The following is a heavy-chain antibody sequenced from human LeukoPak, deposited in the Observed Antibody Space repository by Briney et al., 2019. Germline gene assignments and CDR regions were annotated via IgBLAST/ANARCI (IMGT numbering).Heavy chain of an antibody. CDR1: GGSFSGYY. V-gene: IGHV4-34*01. Sequence: SETLSLTCAVYGGSFSGYYWSWIRQPPGKGLEWIGEINHSGSTNYNPSLKSRVTISVDTSKNQFSLKLSSVTAADTAVYYRAGVTNYDFWSGYLYPNWFDPWGQGTLVTVSS. D-gene: IGHD3-3*01. J-gene: IGHJ5*02. CDR2: INHSGST. CDR3: AGVTNYDFWSGYLYPNWFDP.